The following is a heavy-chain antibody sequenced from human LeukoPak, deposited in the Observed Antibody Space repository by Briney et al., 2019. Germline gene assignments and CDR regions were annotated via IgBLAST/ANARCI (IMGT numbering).Heavy chain of an antibody. CDR3: ARGGWELHRAFDI. CDR2: IYYSGST. Sequence: SETLSLTCTVSSGSISSGNYYWGWIRQPPGKGLEWIGSIYYSGSTYYNPSLKSRVTISVDTSKNQFSLKLSSVTAADTAAYYCARGGWELHRAFDIWGQGTMVTVSS. J-gene: IGHJ3*02. V-gene: IGHV4-39*01. CDR1: SGSISSGNYY. D-gene: IGHD1-26*01.